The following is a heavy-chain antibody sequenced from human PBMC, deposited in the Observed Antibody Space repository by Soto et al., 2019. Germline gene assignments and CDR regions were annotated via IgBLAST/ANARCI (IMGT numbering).Heavy chain of an antibody. CDR1: GYTFNHYG. J-gene: IGHJ4*02. CDR2: ISANNRNT. Sequence: ASVKVSCKASGYTFNHYGFTWVRQAPGQGLEWMGWISANNRNTNYAQKFRGRVTMTTDTSTTTTYLELRSLRSDDTAVYYCARAVAVPADFDYWGQGTLVTVSS. V-gene: IGHV1-18*01. CDR3: ARAVAVPADFDY. D-gene: IGHD6-19*01.